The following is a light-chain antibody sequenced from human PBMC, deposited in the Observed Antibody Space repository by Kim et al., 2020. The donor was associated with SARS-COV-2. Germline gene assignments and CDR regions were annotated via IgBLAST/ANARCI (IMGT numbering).Light chain of an antibody. CDR2: AAS. CDR3: QQYDKWPRT. CDR1: QSVSSN. V-gene: IGKV3-15*01. J-gene: IGKJ1*01. Sequence: EVVMTQSPATLSVSPGERATLSCTASQSVSSNLAWYQQKPGQAPRLLISAASTRATDIPVRFSGGGSGTDFTLTISSLQSEDFAVYYCQQYDKWPRTFGQGTKVDIK.